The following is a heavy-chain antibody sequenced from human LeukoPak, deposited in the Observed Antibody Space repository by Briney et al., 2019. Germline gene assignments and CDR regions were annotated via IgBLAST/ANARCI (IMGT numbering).Heavy chain of an antibody. V-gene: IGHV4-39*01. D-gene: IGHD7-27*01. CDR1: GGSISSSSYY. CDR2: IYYSGST. Sequence: SETLSLTCTVSGGSISSSSYYWGWIRQPPGKGLEWIGSIYYSGSTYYIPSLKSRVTISVDTSKNQFSLKLSSVTAADTAVYYCASIITGDDAFDIWGQGTMVTVSS. J-gene: IGHJ3*02. CDR3: ASIITGDDAFDI.